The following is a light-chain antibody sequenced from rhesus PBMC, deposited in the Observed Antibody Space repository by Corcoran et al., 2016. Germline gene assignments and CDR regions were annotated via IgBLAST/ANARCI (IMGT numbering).Light chain of an antibody. CDR3: LQYSSSPFT. V-gene: IGKV1-22*01. J-gene: IGKJ3*01. CDR2: KAF. Sequence: DIQMTQSPSSLSASVGDTVTITCRASQSISSWLDWYQQKPGKAPKLLINKAFSLQSGVPSRFSGSGSGTDFTLTISSLQPEDFATYYCLQYSSSPFTFGPGTKLDIK. CDR1: QSISSW.